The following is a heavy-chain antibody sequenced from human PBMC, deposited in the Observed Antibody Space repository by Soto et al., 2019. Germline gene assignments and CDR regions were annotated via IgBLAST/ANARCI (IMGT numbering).Heavy chain of an antibody. J-gene: IGHJ5*02. D-gene: IGHD6-13*01. CDR2: IRSKANSYAT. Sequence: GFAFRASAMHWVRQASGKGLEWVGRIRSKANSYATAYAASVKGRFTISRDASKNTAYLQMNSLKTEDTAVYYCTRLVINIAAASKDERNWFDPWGQGTLVTVSS. CDR1: GFAFRASA. CDR3: TRLVINIAAASKDERNWFDP. V-gene: IGHV3-73*01.